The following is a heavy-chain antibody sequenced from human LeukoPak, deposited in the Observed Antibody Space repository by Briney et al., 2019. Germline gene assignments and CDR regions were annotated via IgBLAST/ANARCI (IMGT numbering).Heavy chain of an antibody. CDR3: TTVGTTSPIAEEYFDY. Sequence: AGRSLRLSCAAAGLTFSNAWMSWVRQAPGKWLEWVGRIKRKSDGRTTDYAAPVKGRFTISRDDSENTLFLQLNSLKTEDTALYYCTTVGTTSPIAEEYFDYWGQGTLVTVSS. D-gene: IGHD1-26*01. V-gene: IGHV3-15*01. CDR1: GLTFSNAW. J-gene: IGHJ4*02. CDR2: IKRKSDGRTT.